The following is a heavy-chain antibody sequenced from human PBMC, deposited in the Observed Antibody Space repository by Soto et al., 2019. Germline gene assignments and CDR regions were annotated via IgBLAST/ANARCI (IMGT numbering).Heavy chain of an antibody. CDR2: ILHDETP. J-gene: IGHJ4*02. Sequence: EVKLLQSGGGLVQPGGSLRLSCAASGFTFSTYAMTWVRQAPGRGLEWVSTILHDETPFYTDSVKGRFTISRDNVGGTLYLQMNGLRVEDAALYFCAKDLFPTSGQRFFFESWGQGSLVTVSS. CDR3: AKDLFPTSGQRFFFES. V-gene: IGHV3-23*01. D-gene: IGHD2-21*01. CDR1: GFTFSTYA.